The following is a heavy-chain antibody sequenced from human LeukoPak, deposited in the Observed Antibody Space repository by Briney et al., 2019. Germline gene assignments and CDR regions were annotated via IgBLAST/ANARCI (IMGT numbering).Heavy chain of an antibody. CDR2: IKQDGSEK. CDR1: GFTFSSYG. J-gene: IGHJ4*02. V-gene: IGHV3-7*01. Sequence: PGGSLRLSCAASGFTFSSYGMHWVRQAPGKGLEWVANIKQDGSEKYYVDSVKGRFTISRDNAKNSLYPQMNSLRAEDTAVYYCARDPLPLLSLDYWGQGTLVTVSS. D-gene: IGHD2-8*01. CDR3: ARDPLPLLSLDY.